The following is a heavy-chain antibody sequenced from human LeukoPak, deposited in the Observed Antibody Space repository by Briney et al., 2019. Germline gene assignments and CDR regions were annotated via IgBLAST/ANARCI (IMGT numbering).Heavy chain of an antibody. CDR1: GFTLSKYW. D-gene: IGHD6-19*01. V-gene: IGHV3-7*01. CDR2: IKEDGSKE. Sequence: PGGSLRLSCAASGFTLSKYWMSWVRQAPGKGREWLANIKEDGSKEYFVDTVKGRFTISRDNTKNSVYLQMNSLRAEAKAVYYCARDFGDSSGWYNDYWGEGTLVIVSS. J-gene: IGHJ4*02. CDR3: ARDFGDSSGWYNDY.